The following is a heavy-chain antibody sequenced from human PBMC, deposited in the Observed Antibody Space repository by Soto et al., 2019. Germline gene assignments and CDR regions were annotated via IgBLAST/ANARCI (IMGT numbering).Heavy chain of an antibody. V-gene: IGHV3-30*18. Sequence: GGSLRLSCEASGFTFSDYGIHWVRQAPGKGLDWVAVISYDGSQKYYADSVKGRFTISRDNSKNSLYLQMNSLRDEDTAVYYCAKDSVEFTTSPTFDHWGQGALVTAPQ. CDR3: AKDSVEFTTSPTFDH. CDR1: GFTFSDYG. D-gene: IGHD1-26*01. J-gene: IGHJ4*02. CDR2: ISYDGSQK.